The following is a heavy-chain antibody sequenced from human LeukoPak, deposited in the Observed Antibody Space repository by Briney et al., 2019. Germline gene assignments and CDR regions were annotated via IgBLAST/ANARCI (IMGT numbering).Heavy chain of an antibody. D-gene: IGHD2-15*01. CDR1: GFTFSDNY. CDR3: AKKVVVVVAATSYFDY. V-gene: IGHV3-11*01. CDR2: ISGNGRDI. J-gene: IGHJ4*02. Sequence: GGSLRLSCAASGFTFSDNYMTWVRQAPGRGLEWLSYISGNGRDIQYADSVKGRFTISRDNSKNTPYLQMNSLRAEDTAVYYCAKKVVVVVAATSYFDYWGQGTLVTVSS.